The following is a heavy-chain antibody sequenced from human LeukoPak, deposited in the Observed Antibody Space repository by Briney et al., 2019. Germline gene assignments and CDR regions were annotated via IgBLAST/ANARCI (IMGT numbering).Heavy chain of an antibody. CDR1: GFTFSAYG. Sequence: PGGSLRLSCEASGFTFSAYGMHWVRQAPGKGLEWVAVISYDGSNKYYADSVKGRFTISRDNSKNTLYLQMNSLRAEDTAVYYCAKDFYGDNNWFDPWGQGTLVT. CDR3: AKDFYGDNNWFDP. CDR2: ISYDGSNK. V-gene: IGHV3-30*18. J-gene: IGHJ5*02. D-gene: IGHD4-17*01.